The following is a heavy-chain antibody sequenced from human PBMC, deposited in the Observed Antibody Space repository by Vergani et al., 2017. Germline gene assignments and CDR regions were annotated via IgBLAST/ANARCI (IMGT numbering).Heavy chain of an antibody. D-gene: IGHD6-19*01. CDR1: GESFSSFY. J-gene: IGHJ3*02. CDR3: ARFEGQWLNTGAFDI. CDR2: INNDGHT. Sequence: QVQLQQWGAGVVKPSGTLSLTCAVFGESFSSFYWSWIRQPPGKGLEWIGEINNDGHTNYNPSLESRVTVSRDTAKNQFSLNLMSVTAADTAMYYCARFEGQWLNTGAFDIWGQGTMVTVSS. V-gene: IGHV4-34*02.